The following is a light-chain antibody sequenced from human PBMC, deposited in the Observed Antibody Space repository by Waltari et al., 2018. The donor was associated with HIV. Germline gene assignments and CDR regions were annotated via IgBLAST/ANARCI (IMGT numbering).Light chain of an antibody. Sequence: QSVLTPPPSVSGAPAQRVTISCTGSSPNIRARFDVHWFQQLPGTAPKTLIYGNANRPSGVPDRFSGSKSGTSASLAITGLQAEDEGDYYCQSYDSGLSAYVFGTGTKVTVL. CDR3: QSYDSGLSAYV. CDR1: SPNIRARFD. J-gene: IGLJ1*01. V-gene: IGLV1-40*01. CDR2: GNA.